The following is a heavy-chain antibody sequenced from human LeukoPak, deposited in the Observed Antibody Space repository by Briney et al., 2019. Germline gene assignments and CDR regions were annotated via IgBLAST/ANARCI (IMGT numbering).Heavy chain of an antibody. D-gene: IGHD3-22*01. CDR2: ISGSGGST. CDR1: GFTFSSYA. CDR3: AKPPYYYDSSGDDY. J-gene: IGHJ4*02. Sequence: GASLRLSCAASGFTFSSYAMSWVRQAPGKGLEWVSAISGSGGSTYYADSVKGRFTISRDNSKNTLYLQMNSLRAEDTDVYYCAKPPYYYDSSGDDYWGQGTLVTVSS. V-gene: IGHV3-23*01.